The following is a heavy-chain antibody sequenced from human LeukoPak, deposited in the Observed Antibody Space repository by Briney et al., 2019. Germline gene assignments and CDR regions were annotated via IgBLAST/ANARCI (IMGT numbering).Heavy chain of an antibody. Sequence: PGGSLRLSCAASGFTFSSYGMHWVRQAPGKGLEWVAFIRYDGSNKYYADSVKGRFTISRDNSKNTLYLQMNSLRAEDTAVYYCAKDYGSGSYYIDYWGQGTLVTVSS. J-gene: IGHJ4*02. V-gene: IGHV3-30*02. CDR1: GFTFSSYG. D-gene: IGHD3-10*01. CDR3: AKDYGSGSYYIDY. CDR2: IRYDGSNK.